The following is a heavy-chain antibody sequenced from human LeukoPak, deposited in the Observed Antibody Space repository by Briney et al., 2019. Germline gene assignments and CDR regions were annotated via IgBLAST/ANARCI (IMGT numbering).Heavy chain of an antibody. V-gene: IGHV1-69*13. CDR1: GGTFSSYA. CDR2: IIPIFGTA. J-gene: IGHJ4*02. Sequence: ASVKVSCKASGGTFSSYAISWVRQAPGQGLEWMGGIIPIFGTANYAQKFQGRVTITADESTSTAYMELSSLRSEDTAVYYCARGIEYYDILTGYSSFDYWGQGTLVAVSS. D-gene: IGHD3-9*01. CDR3: ARGIEYYDILTGYSSFDY.